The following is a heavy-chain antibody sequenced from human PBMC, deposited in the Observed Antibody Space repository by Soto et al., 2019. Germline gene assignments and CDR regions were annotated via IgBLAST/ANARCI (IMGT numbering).Heavy chain of an antibody. CDR3: ARGGGTGSTTPAFDI. Sequence: EVQLVESGGGLVKPGGSLRLSCAASGFTFSSYSMNWVRQAPGKGLEWVSSISSSSSYIYYADSVKGRFTISRDNAKNSLYLQMNSLRAEDTAVYYCARGGGTGSTTPAFDICGQGTMVTVSS. J-gene: IGHJ3*02. V-gene: IGHV3-21*01. CDR1: GFTFSSYS. CDR2: ISSSSSYI. D-gene: IGHD1-1*01.